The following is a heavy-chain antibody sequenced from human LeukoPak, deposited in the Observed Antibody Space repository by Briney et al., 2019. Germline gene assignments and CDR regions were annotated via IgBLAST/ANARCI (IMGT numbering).Heavy chain of an antibody. V-gene: IGHV3-23*01. CDR1: GFTFGSFG. D-gene: IGHD3-10*01. CDR3: AKGSGSLFSMDV. CDR2: ISGTGGST. J-gene: IGHJ6*02. Sequence: PGGSLRLSCAASGFTFGSFGMSWVRQAPGKGLQWVSSISGTGGSTFYADSVKGWFTISRDNSKNTLYLQMNSLRAEDTAVYYCAKGSGSLFSMDVWGQGTTVTVSS.